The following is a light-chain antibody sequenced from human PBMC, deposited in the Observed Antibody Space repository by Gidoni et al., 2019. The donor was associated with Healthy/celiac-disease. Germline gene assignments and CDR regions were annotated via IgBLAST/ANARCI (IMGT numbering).Light chain of an antibody. CDR1: QSVSSY. V-gene: IGKV3-11*01. Sequence: EIVLTQSPATLSLSPGERATLSCRASQSVSSYLAWYHQKPGQAPRLLIYDASNRATGIPPRFSGSGSGTDFTLTISSLEPEDFAVYYCQQRSNWPRTFGQGTKLEIK. J-gene: IGKJ2*01. CDR2: DAS. CDR3: QQRSNWPRT.